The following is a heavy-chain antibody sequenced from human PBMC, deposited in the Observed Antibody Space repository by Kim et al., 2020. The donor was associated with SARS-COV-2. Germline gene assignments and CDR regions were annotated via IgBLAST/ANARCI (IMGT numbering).Heavy chain of an antibody. CDR1: GFTVSSKY. J-gene: IGHJ3*02. D-gene: IGHD5-12*01. CDR2: IYSGGST. CDR3: ARAREPGGYNYLSYRSGAFDI. V-gene: IGHV3-53*01. Sequence: GGSLRLSCAASGFTVSSKYMSWVRQAPGKGLEWVSVIYSGGSTYYADSVKGRFTISRDNSKNTLYLQMNSLRAEDTAVYYCARAREPGGYNYLSYRSGAFDIWGQGTMVTVSS.